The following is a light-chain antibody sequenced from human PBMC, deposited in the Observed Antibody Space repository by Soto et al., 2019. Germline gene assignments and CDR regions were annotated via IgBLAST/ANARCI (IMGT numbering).Light chain of an antibody. Sequence: DIQMTQSPSSLSASVGDRVTITCRASQGISNYVTWYQQKPGKVPKLLIYAASTLQSGVPSRFSGSGSGTDFTLTISSMPPEDAATYDYQKYNSAPLTFGGGTNVEIK. CDR1: QGISNY. J-gene: IGKJ4*01. CDR2: AAS. V-gene: IGKV1-27*01. CDR3: QKYNSAPLT.